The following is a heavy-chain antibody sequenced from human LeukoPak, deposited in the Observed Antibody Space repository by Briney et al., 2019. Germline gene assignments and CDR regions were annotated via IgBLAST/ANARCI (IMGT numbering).Heavy chain of an antibody. V-gene: IGHV4-31*03. CDR2: IYYSGST. Sequence: PSGTLSLTCTVSGGSISSGGYYWSWIRQHPGKGLEWIGYIYYSGSTYYNPSLKSRVTISVDTSKNQFSLKLSSVTAADTAVYYCARASKYYYDSSGYPTRGYYFDYWGQGTLVTVSS. J-gene: IGHJ4*02. CDR1: GGSISSGGYY. CDR3: ARASKYYYDSSGYPTRGYYFDY. D-gene: IGHD3-22*01.